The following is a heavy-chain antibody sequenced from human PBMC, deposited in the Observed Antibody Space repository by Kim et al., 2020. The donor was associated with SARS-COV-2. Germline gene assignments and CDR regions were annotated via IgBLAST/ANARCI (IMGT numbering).Heavy chain of an antibody. V-gene: IGHV4-39*01. CDR3: ASTVWFGELDWFDP. J-gene: IGHJ5*02. D-gene: IGHD3-10*01. CDR1: GGSISSSSYY. CDR2: IYYSGST. Sequence: SETLSLTCTVSGGSISSSSYYWGWIRQPPGKGLEWIGSIYYSGSTYYNPSLKSRVTISVDTSKNQFSLKLSSVTAADTAVYYCASTVWFGELDWFDPWGQGTLVTVSS.